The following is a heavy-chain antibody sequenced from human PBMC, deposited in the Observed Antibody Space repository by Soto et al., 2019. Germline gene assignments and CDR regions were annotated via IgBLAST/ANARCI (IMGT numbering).Heavy chain of an antibody. D-gene: IGHD2-15*01. CDR1: DGAMTYGGYS. V-gene: IGHV4-30-2*01. J-gene: IGHJ4*02. Sequence: TKSHTRSVSDGAMTYGGYSRSWISKAPEKGLECLGYIGHLCTTYFNPSFKRRLSLSIDRTRNQSSLSLSSMTAADKAVYYCARGGGYDSFDFWGQGIQVTV. CDR2: IGHLCTT. CDR3: ARGGGYDSFDF.